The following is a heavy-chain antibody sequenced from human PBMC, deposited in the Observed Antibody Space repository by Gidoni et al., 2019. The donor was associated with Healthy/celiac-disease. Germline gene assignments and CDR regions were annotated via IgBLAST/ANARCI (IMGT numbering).Heavy chain of an antibody. CDR2: ISWNSGSI. CDR3: AKDLEAVAGYFDY. Sequence: EVQLVASGGGLVQPGRSLRLSCSASGFTFDDYAMHWVRQAPGKGLEWVSGISWNSGSIGYADSVKGRFTISRDNAKNSLYLQMNSLRAEDTALYYCAKDLEAVAGYFDYWGQGTLVTVSS. V-gene: IGHV3-9*01. CDR1: GFTFDDYA. J-gene: IGHJ4*02. D-gene: IGHD6-19*01.